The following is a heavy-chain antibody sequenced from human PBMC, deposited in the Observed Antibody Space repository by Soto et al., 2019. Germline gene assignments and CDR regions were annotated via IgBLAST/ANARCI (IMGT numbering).Heavy chain of an antibody. Sequence: PGGSLRLSCAASQFTFSAYDMNWVRQAPGKGLEWVSYISSSGNTIHYADSVKGRFTISRDNAKNSLFLQMNSVRAEDTAVYYCARDDSSSYGMDVWGQGTTVTVSS. V-gene: IGHV3-48*03. CDR2: ISSSGNTI. CDR1: QFTFSAYD. D-gene: IGHD6-13*01. J-gene: IGHJ6*02. CDR3: ARDDSSSYGMDV.